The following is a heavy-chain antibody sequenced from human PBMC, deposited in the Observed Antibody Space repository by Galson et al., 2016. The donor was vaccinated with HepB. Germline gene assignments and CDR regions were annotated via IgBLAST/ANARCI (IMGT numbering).Heavy chain of an antibody. Sequence: SLRLSCAGSGFNVSRNYLTWVRQAPGKGLEWVSLIYSGGDTYYADSMKGRFTLFRDNSKNTLFLQMNSLRAEDTAMYYCANQNYNSGADYWGQGALVTVSS. CDR2: IYSGGDT. V-gene: IGHV3-53*01. CDR3: ANQNYNSGADY. D-gene: IGHD3-10*01. J-gene: IGHJ4*02. CDR1: GFNVSRNY.